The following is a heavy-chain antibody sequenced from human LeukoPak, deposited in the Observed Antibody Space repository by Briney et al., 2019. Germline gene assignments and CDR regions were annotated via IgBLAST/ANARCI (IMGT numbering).Heavy chain of an antibody. D-gene: IGHD6-13*01. J-gene: IGHJ6*03. CDR3: AKDFRSSWYYMDV. V-gene: IGHV3-43*01. Sequence: GGSPRLSCAASGFTFDDYTMHWVRQAPGKGLEWVSLISWDGGSTYYADSVKGRFTISRDNSKNSLYLQMNSLRTEDTALYYCAKDFRSSWYYMDVWGKGTTVTVSS. CDR2: ISWDGGST. CDR1: GFTFDDYT.